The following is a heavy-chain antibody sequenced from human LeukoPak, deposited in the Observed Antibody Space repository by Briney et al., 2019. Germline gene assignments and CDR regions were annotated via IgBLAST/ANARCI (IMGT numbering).Heavy chain of an antibody. CDR2: IWYDGNNK. Sequence: GRSLRLSCAASGFTFSSYGMHWVRQAPGKGLEWVAVIWYDGNNKYYADSVKGRFTISRDNSKNTLYLQMNSLRAEDTAVYYCARSTSSEYDIYHFDYWGQGTLVTVSS. CDR1: GFTFSSYG. CDR3: ARSTSSEYDIYHFDY. V-gene: IGHV3-33*01. D-gene: IGHD3-9*01. J-gene: IGHJ4*02.